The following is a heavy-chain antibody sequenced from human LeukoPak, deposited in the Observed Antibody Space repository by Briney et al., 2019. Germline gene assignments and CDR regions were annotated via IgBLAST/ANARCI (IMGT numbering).Heavy chain of an antibody. CDR3: AREGHSRFDY. CDR1: GGSFSGYY. CDR2: IYTSGST. V-gene: IGHV4-4*07. D-gene: IGHD6-13*01. J-gene: IGHJ4*02. Sequence: SETLSLTCAVYGGSFSGYYWSWIRQPAGKGLEWIGRIYTSGSTNYNPSLKSRVTMSVDTSKNQFSLKLSSVTAADTAVYYCAREGHSRFDYWGQGTLVTVSS.